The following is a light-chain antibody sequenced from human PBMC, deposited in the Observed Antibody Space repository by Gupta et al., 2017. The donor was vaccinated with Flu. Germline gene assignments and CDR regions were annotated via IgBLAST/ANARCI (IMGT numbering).Light chain of an antibody. V-gene: IGLV1-44*01. Sequence: SSSNIGWNTVNWYQQLPGAAPKLLIYSNHQRPSGVPDRFSGSKSGSSASVAISGLQSEDEADYYCAGWDDTLNGVIFGGGTKLTVL. CDR3: AGWDDTLNGVI. CDR1: SSNIGWNT. CDR2: SNH. J-gene: IGLJ2*01.